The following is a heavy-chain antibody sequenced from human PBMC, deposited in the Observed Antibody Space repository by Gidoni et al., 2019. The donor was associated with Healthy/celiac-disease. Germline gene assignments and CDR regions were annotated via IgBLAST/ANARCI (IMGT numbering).Heavy chain of an antibody. D-gene: IGHD2-15*01. CDR1: GYTFTSYQ. CDR2: INPSGGST. J-gene: IGHJ4*02. Sequence: QVQLVQSGAEVKKPGASVKVSCKASGYTFTSYQLHWVRQAPGQGLEWMGIINPSGGSTSYAQKFQGRVTMTRDTSTSTVYMELSSLRSEDTAVYYCARDGHGRGLVRGGYFDYWGQGTLVTVSS. V-gene: IGHV1-46*01. CDR3: ARDGHGRGLVRGGYFDY.